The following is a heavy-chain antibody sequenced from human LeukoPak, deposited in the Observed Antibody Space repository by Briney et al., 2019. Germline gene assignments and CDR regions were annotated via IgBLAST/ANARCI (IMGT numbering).Heavy chain of an antibody. Sequence: GGSLRLSYAASGFTFSSYAMSWVRQAPGKGLEWVSYISSSGSTIYYADSVKGRFTISRDNAKNSLYLQMNSLRAEDTAVYYCARDGIQLWLGGLDYFDYWGQGTLVTVSS. J-gene: IGHJ4*02. CDR1: GFTFSSYA. V-gene: IGHV3-48*03. D-gene: IGHD5-18*01. CDR3: ARDGIQLWLGGLDYFDY. CDR2: ISSSGSTI.